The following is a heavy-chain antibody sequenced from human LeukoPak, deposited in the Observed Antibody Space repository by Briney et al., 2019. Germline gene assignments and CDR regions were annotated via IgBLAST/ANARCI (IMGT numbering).Heavy chain of an antibody. J-gene: IGHJ4*02. Sequence: PGGSLRLSCAASGFTFSSYAMHWVRQAPGKGLEWVAVISYDGSNKYYADSVKGRFTISRDNSKNTLYLQMNSLRAEDTAVYYCATLQPFDYWGQGTLVTVSS. CDR2: ISYDGSNK. CDR3: ATLQPFDY. V-gene: IGHV3-30*04. D-gene: IGHD5-18*01. CDR1: GFTFSSYA.